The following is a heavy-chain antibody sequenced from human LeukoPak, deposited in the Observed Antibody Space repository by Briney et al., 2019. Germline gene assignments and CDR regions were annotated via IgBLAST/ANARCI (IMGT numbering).Heavy chain of an antibody. CDR3: ARGGWYTAAAGTSYFDP. CDR2: ISAYNGNT. J-gene: IGHJ5*02. Sequence: ASVKVSCKASGYTFTSYGISWVRQAPGQGLEWMGWISAYNGNTNYAQKLQGRVTMTTDTSTSTAYMELRSLRSDDTAVYYCARGGWYTAAAGTSYFDPWGQGTLVTASS. CDR1: GYTFTSYG. D-gene: IGHD6-13*01. V-gene: IGHV1-18*01.